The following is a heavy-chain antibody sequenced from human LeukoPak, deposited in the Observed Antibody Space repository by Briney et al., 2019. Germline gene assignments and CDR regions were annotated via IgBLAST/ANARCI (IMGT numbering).Heavy chain of an antibody. J-gene: IGHJ4*02. D-gene: IGHD6-19*01. CDR3: AGERGEEYSSGWYKTNYFYN. CDR2: INHSGST. CDR1: GGSFSGYD. V-gene: IGHV4-34*01. Sequence: SETLSLTCAVYGGSFSGYDWSWIRQPPGKGPEWIGEINHSGSTNNNPSLKSRVAISADMSKNQISLKLTSVTGADTAVYYCAGERGEEYSSGWYKTNYFYNWGQGIRVTVSS.